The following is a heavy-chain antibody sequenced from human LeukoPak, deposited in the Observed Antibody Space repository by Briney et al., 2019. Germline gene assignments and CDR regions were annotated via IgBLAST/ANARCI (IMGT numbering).Heavy chain of an antibody. J-gene: IGHJ4*02. CDR1: GFTFSSYG. Sequence: GGSLRLSCAASGFTFSSYGMHWVRQAPGKGRDWLAVIWYDGNNKYYADSVKGRFTISRDNSKNTLYLQMNSLRAEDTAVYYCARSTSSEYDIYHFDYWGQGTLVTVSS. V-gene: IGHV3-33*01. CDR2: IWYDGNNK. D-gene: IGHD3-9*01. CDR3: ARSTSSEYDIYHFDY.